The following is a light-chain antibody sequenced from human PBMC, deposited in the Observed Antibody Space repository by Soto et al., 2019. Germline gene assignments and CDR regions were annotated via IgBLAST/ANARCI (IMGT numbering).Light chain of an antibody. V-gene: IGKV1-12*01. CDR2: IES. Sequence: DIHMTQSPSSVSASVGDNVTITCRASQSVSNWIAWYQQRPGKAPDLIIYIESTLHSVVPPRFSGTGSATEFTPTIRGLQPEDSATYFCQQATAFPLTFGGGTRVEIK. CDR1: QSVSNW. CDR3: QQATAFPLT. J-gene: IGKJ4*01.